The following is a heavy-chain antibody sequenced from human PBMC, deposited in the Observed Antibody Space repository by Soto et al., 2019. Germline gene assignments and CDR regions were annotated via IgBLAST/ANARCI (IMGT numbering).Heavy chain of an antibody. Sequence: QVQLVQSGGEVKKPGASVKVSCKASGYTFTNYGISWVRQAPGQGLEWLGWISTYNSNTNSAPRLQGRLTMTTDTSTSTAYMELRRLTSDDTAVYYCARDERDSCSGGDCFYCDYWGQGTLVTVSS. D-gene: IGHD2-21*02. CDR1: GYTFTNYG. CDR2: ISTYNSNT. V-gene: IGHV1-18*04. CDR3: ARDERDSCSGGDCFYCDY. J-gene: IGHJ4*02.